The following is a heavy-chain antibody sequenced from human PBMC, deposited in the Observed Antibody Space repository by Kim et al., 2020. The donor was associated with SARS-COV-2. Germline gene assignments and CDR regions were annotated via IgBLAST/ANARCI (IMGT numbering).Heavy chain of an antibody. CDR3: ARHDSSGWTDDAFDI. CDR2: IYYSGST. Sequence: SETLSLTCTVSGGSISSSSYYWGWIRQPPGKGLEWIGSIYYSGSTYYNPSLKSRVTISVDTSKNQFSLKLSSVTAADTAVYYCARHDSSGWTDDAFDIWGQGTMVTVSS. D-gene: IGHD6-19*01. J-gene: IGHJ3*02. V-gene: IGHV4-39*01. CDR1: GGSISSSSYY.